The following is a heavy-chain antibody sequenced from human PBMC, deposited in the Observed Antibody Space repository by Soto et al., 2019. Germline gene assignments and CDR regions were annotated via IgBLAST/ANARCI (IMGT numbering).Heavy chain of an antibody. V-gene: IGHV3-15*07. J-gene: IGHJ4*02. D-gene: IGHD3-10*01. CDR2: IKSKTDGGTT. CDR1: GFTFSNAW. CDR3: TIQNARGVPDY. Sequence: EVQLVESGGGLVKPGGSLRLSCAASGFTFSNAWMNWVRQAPGKGLEWVGRIKSKTDGGTTDYAAPVKGRFTISRDDSKNTLYLQMNSLKTEETAGYYCTIQNARGVPDYWGQGTLVNVSS.